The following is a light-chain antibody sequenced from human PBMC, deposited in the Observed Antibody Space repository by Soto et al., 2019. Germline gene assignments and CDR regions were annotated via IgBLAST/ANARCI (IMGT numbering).Light chain of an antibody. CDR2: YAS. Sequence: VLTQSPATLSLSPGERATLSCRASQTVSRYLAWYQQKPGQAPRLLIYYASNRAAGVPARFSGSGSGTDYTLTISCLEPEDCALYYCQQRSTWPFLTCTGGTKGEI. CDR3: QQRSTWPFLT. J-gene: IGKJ4*01. V-gene: IGKV3-11*01. CDR1: QTVSRY.